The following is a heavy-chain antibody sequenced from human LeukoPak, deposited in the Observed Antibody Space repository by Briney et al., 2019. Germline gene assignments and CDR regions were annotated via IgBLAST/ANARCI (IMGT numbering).Heavy chain of an antibody. V-gene: IGHV3-7*01. J-gene: IGHJ5*02. CDR2: IKQDGSEK. Sequence: GGSLRLSCAASGFTFSDYWMTWVRQAPGKGLEWVANIKQDGSEKFYVDSVKGRFTISRDNAKNSVFLQINSLRDEDTAVYYCAKDWGIADNWFDPWGQGTLVTVSS. CDR3: AKDWGIADNWFDP. CDR1: GFTFSDYW. D-gene: IGHD6-13*01.